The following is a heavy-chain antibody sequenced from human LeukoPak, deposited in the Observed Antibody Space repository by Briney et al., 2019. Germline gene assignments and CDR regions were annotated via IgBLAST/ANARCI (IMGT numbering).Heavy chain of an antibody. J-gene: IGHJ4*02. CDR1: GFTFRSYA. CDR3: SKDRGGTYGDYFDY. D-gene: IGHD4-17*01. Sequence: GGSLRLSCAASGFTFRSYAMTWVRQSPGKGLERVSAIGGSGGTTYYADSVKGRFTISRDNSKNTLYLQMNSLRAEDTAVYYCSKDRGGTYGDYFDYWGQGTLVTVSS. CDR2: IGGSGGTT. V-gene: IGHV3-23*01.